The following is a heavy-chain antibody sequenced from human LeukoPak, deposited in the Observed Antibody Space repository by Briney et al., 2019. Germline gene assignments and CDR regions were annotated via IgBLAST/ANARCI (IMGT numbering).Heavy chain of an antibody. D-gene: IGHD3-10*01. CDR2: INPSGGST. Sequence: ASVKVSCKASGYTFTSYYMHWVRQAPGQGLEWMGIINPSGGSTSYAQKFQGRVTMTRDTSTSTVYMELSSLRSEDTAVYYCARYSTGLYYYGSAASGYFDYWGQGTLVTVSS. CDR3: ARYSTGLYYYGSAASGYFDY. J-gene: IGHJ4*02. CDR1: GYTFTSYY. V-gene: IGHV1-46*01.